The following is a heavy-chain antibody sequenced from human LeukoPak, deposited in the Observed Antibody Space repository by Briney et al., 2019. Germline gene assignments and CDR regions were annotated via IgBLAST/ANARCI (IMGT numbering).Heavy chain of an antibody. CDR2: ISYDGRTT. D-gene: IGHD3-22*01. CDR3: AKVHLTYYYDSSGYGFQDY. V-gene: IGHV3-30*18. J-gene: IGHJ4*02. CDR1: GFAFSSYG. Sequence: PGGSLRLSCAASGFAFSSYGMHWVRQAPGKGLEWVAVISYDGRTTFYADSVKGRFTIARDNSMNTLFLQLNSLRAEDTAVYYCAKVHLTYYYDSSGYGFQDYWGQGTLVTVSS.